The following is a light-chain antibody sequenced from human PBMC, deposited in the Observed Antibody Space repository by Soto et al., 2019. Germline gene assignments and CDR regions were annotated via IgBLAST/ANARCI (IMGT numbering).Light chain of an antibody. V-gene: IGKV3D-15*01. CDR1: QSIGDT. CDR3: QQYDNWPWT. J-gene: IGKJ1*01. Sequence: EIVMTQSPATLSVSPGVIATLSCSPSQSIGDTLAWYQQKPGQAPRLLIYGASPRVTGFPARFRGSESGTYFTLTISSLQSDDFAVYSCQQYDNWPWTFGQGTKVDIK. CDR2: GAS.